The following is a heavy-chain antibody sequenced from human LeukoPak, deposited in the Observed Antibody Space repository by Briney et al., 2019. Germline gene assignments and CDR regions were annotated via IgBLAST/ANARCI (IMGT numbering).Heavy chain of an antibody. V-gene: IGHV4-39*07. CDR3: AGVFRFSYFDY. CDR2: IFYSGSI. CDR1: GDSINSSTSY. J-gene: IGHJ4*02. Sequence: SETLSLTCSVSGDSINSSTSYWGWVRQPPGKGLEWIGTIFYSGSIYNNPSLKSRVTMSLDTSKNQFSLRLRSVTAADTAFYYCAGVFRFSYFDYWGQGALITVS. D-gene: IGHD3-3*01.